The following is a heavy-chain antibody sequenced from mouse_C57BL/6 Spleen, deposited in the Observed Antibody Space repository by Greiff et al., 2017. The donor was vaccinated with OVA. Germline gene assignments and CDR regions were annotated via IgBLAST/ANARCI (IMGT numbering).Heavy chain of an antibody. J-gene: IGHJ4*01. Sequence: QVQLQQPGAELVKPGASVKLSCKASGYTFTSYWMHWVKQRPGRGLEWIGRIDPNSGGTKYNEKFKSKATLTVDKPSSTVYMQLSSLTSEDTAVYYCARGGLAGRYDALDYWGQGTSVTVSS. CDR1: GYTFTSYW. V-gene: IGHV1-62-3*01. CDR3: ARGGLAGRYDALDY. D-gene: IGHD4-1*01. CDR2: IDPNSGGT.